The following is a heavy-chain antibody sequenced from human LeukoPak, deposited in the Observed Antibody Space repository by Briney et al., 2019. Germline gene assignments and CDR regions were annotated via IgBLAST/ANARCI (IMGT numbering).Heavy chain of an antibody. J-gene: IGHJ6*02. CDR3: ARDLGEFGGYSYGQYFYYGMDV. CDR2: ISSSSSYI. Sequence: GGSLRLSCAASGFTFSSYSMNWVRQAPGKGLEWVSSISSSSSYIYYADSVKGRFAISRDNSKNTLYVQMNSLRAEDTAVYYCARDLGEFGGYSYGQYFYYGMDVWGQGTTVTVSS. V-gene: IGHV3-21*01. D-gene: IGHD5-18*01. CDR1: GFTFSSYS.